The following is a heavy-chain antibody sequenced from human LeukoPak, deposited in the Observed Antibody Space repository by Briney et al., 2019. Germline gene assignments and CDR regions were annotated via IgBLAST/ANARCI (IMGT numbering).Heavy chain of an antibody. CDR1: GYTFTGYY. V-gene: IGHV1-2*02. J-gene: IGHJ3*02. CDR3: ARDHYAPPSAFDI. CDR2: INPNSGGT. Sequence: ASVKVSCKASGYTFTGYYMHWVRQAPGQGLEWMGWINPNSGGTNYAQKFQGRVTITADKSTSTAYMELSSLRSEDTAVYYCARDHYAPPSAFDIWGQGTMVTVSS. D-gene: IGHD3-16*01.